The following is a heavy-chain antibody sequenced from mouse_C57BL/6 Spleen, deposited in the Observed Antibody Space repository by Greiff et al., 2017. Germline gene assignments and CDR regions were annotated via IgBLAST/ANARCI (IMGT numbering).Heavy chain of an antibody. CDR1: GYTFTDYY. J-gene: IGHJ2*01. D-gene: IGHD2-5*01. CDR3: ASGSYSNYPDY. Sequence: EVKLMESGPVLVKPGASVKMSCKASGYTFTDYYMNWVKQSHGKSLEWIGVINPYNGGTSYNQKFKGKATLTVDKSSSTAYMELNSLTSEDSAVYYCASGSYSNYPDYWGQGTTLTVSS. CDR2: INPYNGGT. V-gene: IGHV1-19*01.